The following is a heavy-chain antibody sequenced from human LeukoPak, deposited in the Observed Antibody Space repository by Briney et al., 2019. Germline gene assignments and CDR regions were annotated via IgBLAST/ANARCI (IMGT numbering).Heavy chain of an antibody. CDR2: ISYDGSNK. J-gene: IGHJ6*02. D-gene: IGHD3-22*01. Sequence: GALRLSCAASGFTFSSYAMHWVRQAPGKGLEWVAVISYDGSNKYYADSVKGRFTISRDNSKNTLYLQMNSLRAEDTAVYYCARDSHYYDSSGYYYSYYYYGMDVWGQGTTVTVSS. CDR3: ARDSHYYDSSGYYYSYYYYGMDV. CDR1: GFTFSSYA. V-gene: IGHV3-30-3*01.